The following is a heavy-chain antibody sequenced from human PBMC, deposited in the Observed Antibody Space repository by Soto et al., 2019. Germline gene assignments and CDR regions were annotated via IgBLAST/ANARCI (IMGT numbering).Heavy chain of an antibody. CDR1: GGSISSGGYY. D-gene: IGHD5-18*01. Sequence: QVQLQESGPGLVKPSQTLSLTCTVSGGSISSGGYYWSWIRQHPGKGLEWIGYIYYSGSTYYNPSLKSRVTXXVXTXXNQFSLKLSSVTAADTAVYYCARRDTAMAFYGMDVWGQGTTVTVSS. J-gene: IGHJ6*02. CDR3: ARRDTAMAFYGMDV. V-gene: IGHV4-31*03. CDR2: IYYSGST.